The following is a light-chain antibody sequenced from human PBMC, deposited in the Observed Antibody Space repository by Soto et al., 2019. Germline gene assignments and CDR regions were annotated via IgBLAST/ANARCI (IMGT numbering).Light chain of an antibody. J-gene: IGKJ1*01. Sequence: EIVLTQSPGTLSLSPGERATLSCWASQSVSSSYLAWYQQKPGQAPRLLIYGASSRATGIPDRFSGIGSGTDFTLTNSRLEPEDIAVYYCQQYGTSPPWTSGQGTKVEIK. V-gene: IGKV3-20*01. CDR3: QQYGTSPPWT. CDR2: GAS. CDR1: QSVSSSY.